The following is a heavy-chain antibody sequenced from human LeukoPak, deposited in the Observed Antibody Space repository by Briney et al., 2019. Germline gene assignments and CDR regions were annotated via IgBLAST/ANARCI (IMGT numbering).Heavy chain of an antibody. CDR3: AREPLATRAFDY. Sequence: SETLSLTCTVSGVSISSGGYYWSWIRQHPGKGLEWIGYIYYSGSTYYNPSLKSRVTISVDTSKNQFSLKLSSVTAADTAVYYCAREPLATRAFDYWGQGTLVTVSS. CDR2: IYYSGST. CDR1: GVSISSGGYY. V-gene: IGHV4-31*03. D-gene: IGHD1-1*01. J-gene: IGHJ4*02.